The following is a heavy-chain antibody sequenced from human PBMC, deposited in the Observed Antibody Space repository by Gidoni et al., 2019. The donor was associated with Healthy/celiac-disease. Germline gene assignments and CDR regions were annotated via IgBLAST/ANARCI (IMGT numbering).Heavy chain of an antibody. CDR3: ARRGLHYYDSSGYSEYYFDY. V-gene: IGHV3-53*01. J-gene: IGHJ4*02. D-gene: IGHD3-22*01. Sequence: EVQLVESGVGLIQPGGSLRLSCAASGFTVSSNYMSWVRQAPGKGLEWVSVIYSGGSTYYADSVKGRFTISRDNSKNTLYLQMNSLRAEDTAVYYCARRGLHYYDSSGYSEYYFDYWGQGTLVTVSS. CDR2: IYSGGST. CDR1: GFTVSSNY.